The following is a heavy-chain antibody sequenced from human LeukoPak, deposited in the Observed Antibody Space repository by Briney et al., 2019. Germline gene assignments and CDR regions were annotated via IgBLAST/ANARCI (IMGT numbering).Heavy chain of an antibody. Sequence: GGSLRLSCAASGFTFDDYAMHWVRQAPGKGLEWVSGISWNSGSIGYADSVKGRFTISRDNAKNSLYLQMNSLRAEDMALYYCAKVVLRFLEWLPHYYYYYYMDVWGKGTTVTVSS. D-gene: IGHD3-3*01. J-gene: IGHJ6*03. CDR1: GFTFDDYA. CDR3: AKVVLRFLEWLPHYYYYYYMDV. CDR2: ISWNSGSI. V-gene: IGHV3-9*03.